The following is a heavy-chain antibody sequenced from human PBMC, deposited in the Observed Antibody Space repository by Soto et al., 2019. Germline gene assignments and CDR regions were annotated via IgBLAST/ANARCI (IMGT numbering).Heavy chain of an antibody. Sequence: SETLSLTCTVSGCSFSSGSYYWSWIRQPPGMGLEWIVNIFYSGTTNYNPSLKSRVTMTLNTSKNQFPLLLSSVTAADTAVYYCARVSIPYYYHTSCQYYFVYWGPGTLCTVSS. D-gene: IGHD3-22*01. V-gene: IGHV4-61*01. CDR1: GCSFSSGSYY. CDR2: IFYSGTT. CDR3: ARVSIPYYYHTSCQYYFVY. J-gene: IGHJ4*02.